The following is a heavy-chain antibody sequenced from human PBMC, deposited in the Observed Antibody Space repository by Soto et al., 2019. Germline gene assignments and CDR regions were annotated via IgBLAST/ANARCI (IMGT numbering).Heavy chain of an antibody. V-gene: IGHV3-64D*06. CDR2: ISTHGRNT. Sequence: EVQLVESGGDLVQPGGSLRLSCSASGFSFSDSAMHWVRQAPGKGLEYVSAISTHGRNTYYADSVKGRFTISRDNSKNTVHLQMSSLRAEDTAVYYCVRDIFGVVIFDSWGQGTPVTVSS. CDR1: GFSFSDSA. J-gene: IGHJ4*02. D-gene: IGHD3-3*01. CDR3: VRDIFGVVIFDS.